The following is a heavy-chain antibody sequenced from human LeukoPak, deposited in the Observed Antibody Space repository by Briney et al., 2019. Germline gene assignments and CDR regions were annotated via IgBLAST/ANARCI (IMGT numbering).Heavy chain of an antibody. CDR1: GFNFSSYG. J-gene: IGHJ4*02. V-gene: IGHV3-30*03. CDR2: ISYDGSNK. CDR3: ASGGYTSSWYVVDY. D-gene: IGHD6-13*01. Sequence: GGSLRLSCAASGFNFSSYGMHWVRQAPGKGLEWVAVISYDGSNKYYADSVKGRFTISRDNSKNTLYLQMSSLRPEDTAVYYCASGGYTSSWYVVDYWGQGTLVTVSS.